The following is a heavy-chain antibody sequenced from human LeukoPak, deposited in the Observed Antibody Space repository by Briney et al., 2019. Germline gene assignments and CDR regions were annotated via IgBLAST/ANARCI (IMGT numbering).Heavy chain of an antibody. Sequence: GGSLRLSCAASGFTFSSYSMNWVRQAPGKGLEWVSYISSSSSTVYYADSVKGRFTISRDNAKNSLYLQMNGLRAEDTAVYYCARGVLEIDYWGQGTLVTVSS. CDR3: ARGVLEIDY. CDR1: GFTFSSYS. V-gene: IGHV3-48*01. CDR2: ISSSSSTV. J-gene: IGHJ4*02. D-gene: IGHD6-13*01.